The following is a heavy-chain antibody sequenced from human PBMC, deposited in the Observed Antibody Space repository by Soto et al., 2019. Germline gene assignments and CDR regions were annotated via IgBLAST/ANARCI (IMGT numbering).Heavy chain of an antibody. V-gene: IGHV3-23*01. J-gene: IGHJ4*02. CDR1: GFTFSDYT. CDR3: AKDYPVRGVPFDY. CDR2: ISGSGGST. Sequence: PGGSLRLSCAASGFTFSDYTMSWIRQAPGKGLEWVSAISGSGGSTYYADSVKGRFTISRDNSKNTLYLQMNSLRAEDTAVYYCAKDYPVRGVPFDYWGQGTLVTVSS. D-gene: IGHD3-10*01.